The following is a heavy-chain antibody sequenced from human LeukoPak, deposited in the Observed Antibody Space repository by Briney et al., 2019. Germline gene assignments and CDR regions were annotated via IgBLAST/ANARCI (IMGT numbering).Heavy chain of an antibody. V-gene: IGHV5-51*01. D-gene: IGHD2-8*02. CDR3: ARLTWWPDWAFDI. J-gene: IGHJ3*02. CDR2: IYPGDSDT. CDR1: GYSFTSYW. Sequence: GESLQISCKGSGYSFTSYWIGWVRQMPGKGLEWMGIIYPGDSDTRYSPSFQGQVTISADKSISTAYLQWSSLKASDTAMYYCARLTWWPDWAFDIWGQGTMVTVSS.